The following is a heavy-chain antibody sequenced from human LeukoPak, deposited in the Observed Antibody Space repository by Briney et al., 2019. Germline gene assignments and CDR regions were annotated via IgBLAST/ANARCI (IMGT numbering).Heavy chain of an antibody. CDR1: GYTFTSYY. D-gene: IGHD4-17*01. Sequence: ASVKVSCKASGYTFTSYYMYWVRKAPGQELEWMGSINPDGGSTRYAQKFQGRVTITRDTSTNTVFMEVSSLRSEDTAVYYCARDASAGTTYYFDNWGQGTLVTVSS. V-gene: IGHV1-46*01. CDR3: ARDASAGTTYYFDN. J-gene: IGHJ4*02. CDR2: INPDGGST.